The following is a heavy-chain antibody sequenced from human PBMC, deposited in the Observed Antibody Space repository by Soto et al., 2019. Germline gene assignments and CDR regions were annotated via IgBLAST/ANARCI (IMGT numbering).Heavy chain of an antibody. CDR3: ARYTQLAGRGDYYYGMDV. V-gene: IGHV1-46*01. J-gene: IGHJ6*02. CDR2: INPSGGST. D-gene: IGHD6-6*01. CDR1: GYTFTSYY. Sequence: GASVKVSCKASGYTFTSYYMHWVRQAPGQGLEWMGIINPSGGSTSYAQKFQGRVTMTRDTSTSTVYMELSSLRSEDTAVYYCARYTQLAGRGDYYYGMDVWGQGPTVTVSS.